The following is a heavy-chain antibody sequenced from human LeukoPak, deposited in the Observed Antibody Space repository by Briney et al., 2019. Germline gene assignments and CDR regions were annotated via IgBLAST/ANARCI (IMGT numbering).Heavy chain of an antibody. V-gene: IGHV3-30*03. CDR3: ARDARIFLNVLRFLEWLPRDYGMDV. J-gene: IGHJ6*02. CDR1: GGSISSSSYY. D-gene: IGHD3-3*01. CDR2: ISYDGSNK. Sequence: LSLTCTVSGGSISSSSYYWGWVRQAPGKGLEWVAVISYDGSNKYYADSVKGRFTISRDNSKNTLYLQMNSLRAEDTAVYYCARDARIFLNVLRFLEWLPRDYGMDVWGQGTTVTVSS.